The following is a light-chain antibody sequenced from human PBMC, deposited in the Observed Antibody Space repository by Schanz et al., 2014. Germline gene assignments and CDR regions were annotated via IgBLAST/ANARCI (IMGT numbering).Light chain of an antibody. Sequence: EIVLTQSPGTLSLSPGERATLSCRASQTVISGYLAWYQQKPGQTPRLLIYAASTRAPGIPDRFSGSGSGTDFTLTISRLEPEDVAVYYCQQSYVAPYTFGQGTRLESK. J-gene: IGKJ2*01. V-gene: IGKV3-20*01. CDR2: AAS. CDR3: QQSYVAPYT. CDR1: QTVISGY.